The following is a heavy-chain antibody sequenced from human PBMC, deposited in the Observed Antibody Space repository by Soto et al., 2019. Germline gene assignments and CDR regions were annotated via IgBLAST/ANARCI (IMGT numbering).Heavy chain of an antibody. Sequence: NPSETLSLTCTVSGGSISSGDYYWSWIRQPPGKGLEWIGYIYYSGSTYYNPSLKSRVTISVDTSKNQFSLKLSSVTAADTAVYYCALRVEDSGYDLDYWGQGTLVTVSS. J-gene: IGHJ4*02. CDR1: GGSISSGDYY. D-gene: IGHD5-12*01. V-gene: IGHV4-30-4*01. CDR2: IYYSGST. CDR3: ALRVEDSGYDLDY.